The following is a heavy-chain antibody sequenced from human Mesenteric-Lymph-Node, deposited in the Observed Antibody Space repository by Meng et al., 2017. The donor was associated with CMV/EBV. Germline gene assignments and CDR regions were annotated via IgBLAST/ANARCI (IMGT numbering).Heavy chain of an antibody. D-gene: IGHD6-13*01. CDR3: AKDDLAAGGIDY. CDR1: GFTFSNYD. J-gene: IGHJ4*02. Sequence: SCAVSGFTFSNYDMSWVRQAPGKGLEWVSGISGSGGNTDYAESVKGRFTISRDNSKNTLSLQMNTLRAEDTAVYYCAKDDLAAGGIDYWGLGTLVTVSS. V-gene: IGHV3-23*01. CDR2: ISGSGGNT.